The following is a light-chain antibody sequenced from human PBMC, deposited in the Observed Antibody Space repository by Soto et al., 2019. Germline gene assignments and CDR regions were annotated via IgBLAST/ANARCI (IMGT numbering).Light chain of an antibody. J-gene: IGKJ3*01. Sequence: EIVLTQSPGTLSLSPGERATLSCRASQSVSSSYLAWYQQKPGQAPRLLIYDASRATGIPDRFSASGSGTDFTLTITRLEPEDVAVYYCQHDGTSALFGPGTKVEI. CDR1: QSVSSSY. CDR3: QHDGTSAL. CDR2: DAS. V-gene: IGKV3-20*01.